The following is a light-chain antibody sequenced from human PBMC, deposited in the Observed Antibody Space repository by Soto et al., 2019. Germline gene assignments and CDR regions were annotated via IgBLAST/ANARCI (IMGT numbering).Light chain of an antibody. V-gene: IGLV3-21*04. CDR2: YNI. CDR3: QVWDSSSDHVV. Sequence: SYELTQPPSVSVAPGKTARITCGGNNIGSQSVHWYQQKPGQAPVLVIYYNIDRPSGIPERFSGSNSGNTPTLTISRVEAGDEADYYCQVWDSSSDHVVFGGGTK. J-gene: IGLJ2*01. CDR1: NIGSQS.